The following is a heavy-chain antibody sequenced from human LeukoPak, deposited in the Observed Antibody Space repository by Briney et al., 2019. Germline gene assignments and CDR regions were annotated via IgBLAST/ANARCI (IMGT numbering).Heavy chain of an antibody. V-gene: IGHV3-7*01. D-gene: IGHD6-13*01. J-gene: IGHJ4*02. Sequence: GGSLRLSCAASGFTFSSYWMSWVRQVSGKGLEWVANIKPDGSGEYYVDSVKGRFTISRDNAEKSLYLQMNSLRVEDTAVYYCTLVTRATAAVDYWGQGTLVTVSS. CDR3: TLVTRATAAVDY. CDR2: IKPDGSGE. CDR1: GFTFSSYW.